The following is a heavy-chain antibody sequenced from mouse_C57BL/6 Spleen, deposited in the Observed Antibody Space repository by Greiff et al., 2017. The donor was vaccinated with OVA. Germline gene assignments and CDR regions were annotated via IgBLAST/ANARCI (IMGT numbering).Heavy chain of an antibody. V-gene: IGHV1-52*01. D-gene: IGHD1-1*01. J-gene: IGHJ1*03. CDR3: ARHDYGSSWYFDV. CDR2: IDPSDSET. CDR1: GYTFTSYW. Sequence: QVQLQQPGAELVRPGSSVKLSCKASGYTFTSYWMHWVKQRPIQGLEWIGNIDPSDSETHYNQKFKDKATLTVDKSSSTAYMQLSSLTSEDSAVYDGARHDYGSSWYFDVWGTGTTVTVSS.